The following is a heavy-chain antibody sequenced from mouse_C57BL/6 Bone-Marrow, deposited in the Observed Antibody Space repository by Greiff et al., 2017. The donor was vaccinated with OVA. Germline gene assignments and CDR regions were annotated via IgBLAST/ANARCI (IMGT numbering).Heavy chain of an antibody. J-gene: IGHJ1*03. CDR3: ARTILFESTWYFDV. V-gene: IGHV1-52*01. CDR2: IDPSDSET. CDR1: GYTFTSYW. Sequence: QVQLQQPGAELVRPGSSVKLSCKASGYTFTSYWLHWVKQRPIQGLEWIGNIDPSDSETHYNQKFKDKATLTVDKSSSTAYMQLSSLTSEDSAVYYGARTILFESTWYFDVWGTGTTVTVSS. D-gene: IGHD1-1*02.